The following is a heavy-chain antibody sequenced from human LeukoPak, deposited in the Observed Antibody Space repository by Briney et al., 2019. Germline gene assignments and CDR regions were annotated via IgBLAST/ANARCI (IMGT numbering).Heavy chain of an antibody. CDR1: GFTLSGYW. J-gene: IGHJ5*01. V-gene: IGHV3-7*01. CDR3: VREDGGGFGS. D-gene: IGHD3-10*01. CDR2: IKQDGSQK. Sequence: GGSLRLSSAASGFTLSGYWISWVRQAPGKGLEWVANIKQDGSQKSYVNSVKGRFTISRDNAEMSVYLQMNSLRAEDTAVYFCVREDGGGFGSWGRGTLVSVSS.